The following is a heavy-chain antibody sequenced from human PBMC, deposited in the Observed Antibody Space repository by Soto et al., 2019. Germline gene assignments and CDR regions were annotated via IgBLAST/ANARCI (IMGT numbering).Heavy chain of an antibody. J-gene: IGHJ6*02. D-gene: IGHD2-15*01. CDR3: AAVHCSGGSCYRNYYYYGMDV. CDR2: ISSSSSYI. CDR1: GFTFSTYS. V-gene: IGHV3-21*01. Sequence: EVQLVESGGGLVKPGGSLRLSCAASGFTFSTYSMNWVRQAPGKGLEWVSSISSSSSYIYYADSMKGRFTISRDNAKNSLYLQMNSLRAEDTAVYYCAAVHCSGGSCYRNYYYYGMDVWGQGTTVTVSS.